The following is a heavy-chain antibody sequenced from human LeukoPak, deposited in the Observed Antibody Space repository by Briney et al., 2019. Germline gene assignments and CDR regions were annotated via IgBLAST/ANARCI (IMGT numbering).Heavy chain of an antibody. CDR3: EKAGLDAILTGYSQDAYFDY. J-gene: IGHJ4*02. CDR2: ISGRCGST. Sequence: GGSLRLSCAASGFTFSSYAMSWVRQAPGEGLEWVSSISGRCGSTYYADSVKGRFTISRDNAKNTLYLQMNSMRAEATVVYYCEKAGLDAILTGYSQDAYFDYWGQGTLVTVSS. CDR1: GFTFSSYA. D-gene: IGHD3-9*01. V-gene: IGHV3-23*01.